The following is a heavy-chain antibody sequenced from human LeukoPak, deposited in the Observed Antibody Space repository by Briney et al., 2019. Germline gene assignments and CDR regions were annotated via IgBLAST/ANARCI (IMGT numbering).Heavy chain of an antibody. CDR2: INQDGSKK. Sequence: GGSLRLSCVASGFTFNNYWVSWVRQAPGTGLEWVANINQDGSKKYYVDSVEGRFTISRDNAKNSLSLQMNSLIAEDTAVYYCAISSTVAGEGGYWGQGTLVTVSS. CDR3: AISSTVAGEGGY. V-gene: IGHV3-7*01. J-gene: IGHJ4*02. CDR1: GFTFNNYW. D-gene: IGHD6-19*01.